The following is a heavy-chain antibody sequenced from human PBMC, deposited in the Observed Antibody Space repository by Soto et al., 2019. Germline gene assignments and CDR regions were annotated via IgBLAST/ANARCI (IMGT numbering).Heavy chain of an antibody. CDR3: AKANYCSSTSCSYFDY. D-gene: IGHD2-2*01. CDR1: GFTFSSYA. CDR2: ISGSGGST. Sequence: GGSLSLSCAASGFTFSSYAMSWVRQAPGKGLEWVSAISGSGGSTYYADSVKGRFTISRDNSKNTLYLQMNSLRAEDTAVYYCAKANYCSSTSCSYFDYWGQGTLVTVSS. V-gene: IGHV3-23*01. J-gene: IGHJ4*02.